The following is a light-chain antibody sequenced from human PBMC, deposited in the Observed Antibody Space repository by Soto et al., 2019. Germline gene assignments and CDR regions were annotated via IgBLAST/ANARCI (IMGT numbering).Light chain of an antibody. Sequence: DIQMNQSPFSLSASVGDRVTITCRASQSISSYLNCYQQKPGKPPNLXXYAAVSLQSGIPSRFSAYGSGTDLTLTISSLQPEDFADYYCQQTYSSPQWTFGQGTKVDIK. CDR1: QSISSY. CDR2: AAV. V-gene: IGKV1-39*01. CDR3: QQTYSSPQWT. J-gene: IGKJ1*01.